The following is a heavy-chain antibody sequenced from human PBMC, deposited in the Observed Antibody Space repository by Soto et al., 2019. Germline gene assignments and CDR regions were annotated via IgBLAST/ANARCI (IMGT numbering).Heavy chain of an antibody. D-gene: IGHD4-17*01. J-gene: IGHJ4*02. CDR1: GFTFSSYA. Sequence: EVQLLESGGGLVQPGGSLRLSCAASGFTFSSYAMSWVRQAPGKGLEWVSAISGSGGSTSYADSVNGWFTISRDNSKNSLSLQMNSLRAEATAVNYCAKGAGVVGDAVDYWGQGTLVTVSS. CDR3: AKGAGVVGDAVDY. V-gene: IGHV3-23*01. CDR2: ISGSGGST.